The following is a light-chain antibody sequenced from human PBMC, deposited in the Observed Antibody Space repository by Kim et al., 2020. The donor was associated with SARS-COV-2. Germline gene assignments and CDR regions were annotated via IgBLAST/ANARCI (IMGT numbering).Light chain of an antibody. CDR3: QVWDSSSGLPV. J-gene: IGLJ2*01. CDR1: NIGSKS. Sequence: SYELTQPPSVSVAPGKTARITCGGNNIGSKSVHWYQQKPGQAPVLVIYYDSDRPSGIPERFSGSNSGNTATLTISRVQAGDEADYYCQVWDSSSGLPVFG. V-gene: IGLV3-21*04. CDR2: YDS.